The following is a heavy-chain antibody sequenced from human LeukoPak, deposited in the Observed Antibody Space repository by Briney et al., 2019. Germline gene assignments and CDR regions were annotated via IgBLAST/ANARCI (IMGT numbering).Heavy chain of an antibody. V-gene: IGHV1-18*01. D-gene: IGHD2-2*01. CDR3: ARDRQVVPAAMGIDAFDI. Sequence: ASVKVSCKASGYTFTSYGISWVRQAPGQGLEGMGWISAYNGNTNYAQKLQGRVTMTTDTSTSTAYMELRSLRSDDTAVYYCARDRQVVPAAMGIDAFDIWGQGTMVTVSS. CDR1: GYTFTSYG. CDR2: ISAYNGNT. J-gene: IGHJ3*02.